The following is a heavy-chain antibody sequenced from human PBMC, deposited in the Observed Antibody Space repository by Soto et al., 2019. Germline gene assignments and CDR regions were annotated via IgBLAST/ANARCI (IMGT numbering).Heavy chain of an antibody. D-gene: IGHD6-19*01. V-gene: IGHV1-24*01. J-gene: IGHJ4*02. CDR3: ATSSGWAPIFDS. CDR2: FDPEDGET. CDR1: GDTLTELS. Sequence: GASVKVSCKVSGDTLTELSMHWVRQAPGKGLEWMGGFDPEDGETIYAQKFQGRVTMTEDTSTDTAYMELSSLRSEDTAVYYCATSSGWAPIFDSRGQGTLVTVSS.